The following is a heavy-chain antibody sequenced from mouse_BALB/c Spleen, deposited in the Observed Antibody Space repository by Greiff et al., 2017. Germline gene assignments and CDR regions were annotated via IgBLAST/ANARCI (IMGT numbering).Heavy chain of an antibody. CDR2: IWAGGST. D-gene: IGHD1-1*01. CDR3: ARDVMYYYGSPSFAY. CDR1: GFSLTSYG. Sequence: VMLVESGPGLVAPSQSLSITCTVSGFSLTSYGVHWVRQPPGKGLEWLGVIWAGGSTNYNSALMSRLSISKDNSKSQVFLKMNSLQTDDTAMYYCARDVMYYYGSPSFAYWGQGTLGTVSA. V-gene: IGHV2-9*02. J-gene: IGHJ3*01.